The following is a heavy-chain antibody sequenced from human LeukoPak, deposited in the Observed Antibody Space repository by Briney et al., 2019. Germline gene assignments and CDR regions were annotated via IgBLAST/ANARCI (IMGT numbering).Heavy chain of an antibody. CDR1: GGSISSSSYY. CDR3: ARDKRISSGWEFDY. J-gene: IGHJ4*02. Sequence: SETLSLTCTVSGGSISSSSYYWGWIRQPPGKGLEWIGSIYYSGSTYYNPSLKSRVTISVDTSKNQFSLKLSSVTAADTAVYYCARDKRISSGWEFDYWGQGTLVTVSS. V-gene: IGHV4-39*07. D-gene: IGHD6-19*01. CDR2: IYYSGST.